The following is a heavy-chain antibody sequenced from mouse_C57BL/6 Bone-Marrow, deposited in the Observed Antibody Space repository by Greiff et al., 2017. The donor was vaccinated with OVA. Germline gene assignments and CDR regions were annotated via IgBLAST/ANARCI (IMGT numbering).Heavy chain of an antibody. CDR2: IYPRDGST. D-gene: IGHD1-1*01. CDR3: ARRYYYGSSYFWYFDV. Sequence: QVQLQQSDAELVKPGASVKISCKVSGYTFTDHTIHWMKQRPEQGLEWIGYIYPRDGSTKYNEKFKGKATLTADTSSSTAYMQLNSLTSEDSAVYCCARRYYYGSSYFWYFDVWGTGTTVTVSS. CDR1: GYTFTDHT. J-gene: IGHJ1*03. V-gene: IGHV1-78*01.